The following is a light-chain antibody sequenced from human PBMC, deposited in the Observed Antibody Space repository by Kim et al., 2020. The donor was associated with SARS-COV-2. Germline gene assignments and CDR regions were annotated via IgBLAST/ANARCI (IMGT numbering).Light chain of an antibody. V-gene: IGLV1-40*01. CDR2: GNS. J-gene: IGLJ2*01. CDR1: SSNRGAGYE. CDR3: QSYDSSLSGGV. Sequence: RVTSSGTRSSSNRGAGYEVHWYQQLPGTAPKLLIYGNSNRPSGVPDRFSGSKSGTSASLAITGLQAGDEADYYCQSYDSSLSGGVFGGGTQLTVL.